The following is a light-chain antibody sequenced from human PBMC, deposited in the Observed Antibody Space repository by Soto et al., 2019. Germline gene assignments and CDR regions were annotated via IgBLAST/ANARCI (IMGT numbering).Light chain of an antibody. CDR1: TSNFVSNS. V-gene: IGLV1-47*01. CDR2: RNH. J-gene: IGLJ3*02. Sequence: QSVLPQSPSASGTPGQRVTLSCSASTSNFVSNSVSWSQHVPGTAPKLLISRNHQRPSGFPDRFSGSKASTSAALAISDLRSEDESDYYYATCDDTVTGPSWVFGGGPKLTVL. CDR3: ATCDDTVTGPSWV.